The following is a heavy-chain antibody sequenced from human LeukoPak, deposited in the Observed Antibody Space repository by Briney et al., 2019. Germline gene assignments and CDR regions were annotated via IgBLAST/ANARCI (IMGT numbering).Heavy chain of an antibody. CDR2: INAGNGNT. CDR3: ARGRYCSSTSCYWSDY. D-gene: IGHD2-2*01. CDR1: GYTFTSYA. V-gene: IGHV1-3*01. J-gene: IGHJ4*02. Sequence: ASVKVSCKASGYTFTSYAMHWVRQAPGQRLEWMGWINAGNGNTKYSQKFQGRVTITRDTSASTAYMELSSLRSEDTAVYYCARGRYCSSTSCYWSDYWGQGTLVTVSS.